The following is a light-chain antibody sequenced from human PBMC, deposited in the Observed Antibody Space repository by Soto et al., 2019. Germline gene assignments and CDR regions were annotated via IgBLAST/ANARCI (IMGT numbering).Light chain of an antibody. J-gene: IGKJ4*01. CDR1: QAINSD. Sequence: PLTQTPSSLSASVGDRVTITCRASQAINSDLAWYQQRPGKAPTLLIYAASTLQGGVSSRFSGSTFGSDFILTIDSLQPADFATYYCQQLHSFPPSFGGGTRVEIK. CDR2: AAS. CDR3: QQLHSFPPS. V-gene: IGKV1-9*01.